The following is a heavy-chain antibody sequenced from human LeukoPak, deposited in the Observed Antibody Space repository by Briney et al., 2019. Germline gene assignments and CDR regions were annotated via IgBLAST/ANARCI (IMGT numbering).Heavy chain of an antibody. Sequence: ASVKVSCKASGYTFTGYYMHWVRQAPGQGLEWMGWISAYNGNTNYAQKLQGRVTMTTDTSTSTAYMELRSLRSDDTAVYYCARDWVQLWTLGYYYGMDVWGQGTTVTVSS. CDR2: ISAYNGNT. D-gene: IGHD5-18*01. V-gene: IGHV1-18*04. J-gene: IGHJ6*02. CDR1: GYTFTGYY. CDR3: ARDWVQLWTLGYYYGMDV.